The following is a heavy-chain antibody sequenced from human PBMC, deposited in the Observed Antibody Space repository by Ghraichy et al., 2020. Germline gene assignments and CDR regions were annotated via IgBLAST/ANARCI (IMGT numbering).Heavy chain of an antibody. CDR2: IKEDGSVK. CDR1: GFTFTNYW. V-gene: IGHV3-7*01. Sequence: GSLRLSCAASGFTFTNYWMTWVRQAPGKGLEWVANIKEDGSVKYYVDSVKGRFTISRDNAKNSLFLQMSSLRVEDTAVYYCVIGEANWVHLGQGTLVTVSS. CDR3: VIGEANWVH. D-gene: IGHD7-27*01. J-gene: IGHJ4*02.